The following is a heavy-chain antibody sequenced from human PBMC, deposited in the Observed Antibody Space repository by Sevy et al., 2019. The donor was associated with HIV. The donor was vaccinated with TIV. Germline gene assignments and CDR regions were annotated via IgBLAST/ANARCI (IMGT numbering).Heavy chain of an antibody. CDR3: ARDCNSNTCLWGLDV. Sequence: GGSLRLSCAASGFTFGDFWMTWVRQAPGKGLEWGANIKRNGSAKYYLPSVKGRFTISRDNAKSSLYLQMKSLGAEDTAVYYCARDCNSNTCLWGLDVWGQGTTVTVSS. CDR2: IKRNGSAK. J-gene: IGHJ6*02. D-gene: IGHD2-2*01. CDR1: GFTFGDFW. V-gene: IGHV3-7*03.